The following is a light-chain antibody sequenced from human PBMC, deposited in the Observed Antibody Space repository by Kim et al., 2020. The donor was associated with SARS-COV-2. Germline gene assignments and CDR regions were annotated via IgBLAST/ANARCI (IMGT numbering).Light chain of an antibody. CDR3: QQWNSWPLT. CDR1: QSVSSY. CDR2: DAS. V-gene: IGKV3-11*01. Sequence: LFPGERATLSCRASQSVSSYVVWYQHKPGQTPRLLIYDASNRATGIPARFSGSGSGTDFTLTISSLEAEDFAVYYCQQWNSWPLTFGGGTKVDIK. J-gene: IGKJ4*01.